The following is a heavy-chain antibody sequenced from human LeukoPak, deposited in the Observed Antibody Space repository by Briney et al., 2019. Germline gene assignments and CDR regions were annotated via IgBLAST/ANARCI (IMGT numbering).Heavy chain of an antibody. V-gene: IGHV1-2*02. J-gene: IGHJ6*03. Sequence: ASVKVSCKASGFTFTGFSMHWVRQAPGQGLEWMAWINFNSGATYYAQNFQGRVTLTKDTSINTAYMEVSRLRSDDTAVYYCARDTQIVYGDYHMDVWGKGTTVTVSS. CDR2: INFNSGAT. D-gene: IGHD3-16*02. CDR1: GFTFTGFS. CDR3: ARDTQIVYGDYHMDV.